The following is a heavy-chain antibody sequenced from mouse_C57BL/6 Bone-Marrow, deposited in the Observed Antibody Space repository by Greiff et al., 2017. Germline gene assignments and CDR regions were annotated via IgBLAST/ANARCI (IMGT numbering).Heavy chain of an antibody. J-gene: IGHJ3*01. CDR3: ARSGYYGSSYSWFAY. D-gene: IGHD1-1*01. V-gene: IGHV1-50*01. Sequence: QVQLQQPGAELVKPGASVKLSCKASGYTFTSYWMQWVKQRPGQGLEWIGEIDPSDSYTNYNQKFKGKATLTVDTSSSTAYMQLSSLTSVDSAVYYGARSGYYGSSYSWFAYWGQGTLVTVSA. CDR2: IDPSDSYT. CDR1: GYTFTSYW.